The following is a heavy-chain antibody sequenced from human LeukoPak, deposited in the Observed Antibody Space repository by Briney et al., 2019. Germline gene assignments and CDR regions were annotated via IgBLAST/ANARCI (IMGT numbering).Heavy chain of an antibody. Sequence: SVKVSCKASGGTFSSYAISWVRQAPGQGLEWMEGIIPIFGTANYAQKFQGRVTITTDESTSTAYMELSSLRSEDTAVYYCARGSYGSGSYGFYYYYYYMDVWGKGTTVTVSS. D-gene: IGHD3-10*01. CDR3: ARGSYGSGSYGFYYYYYYMDV. CDR1: GGTFSSYA. V-gene: IGHV1-69*05. J-gene: IGHJ6*03. CDR2: IIPIFGTA.